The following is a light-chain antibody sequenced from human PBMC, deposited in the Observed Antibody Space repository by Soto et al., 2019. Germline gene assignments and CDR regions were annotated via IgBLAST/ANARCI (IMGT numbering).Light chain of an antibody. Sequence: QSVLTQPPSVSAAPGQKVTISCSGSNSNLGSNHVSWYQHLPGTTPKIVIYENDKRPSAIPARFSGSKSGTSATLDITGLQTGDEADYYCGTLDKSLSGGVFGGGTKLTVL. CDR2: END. CDR1: NSNLGSNH. CDR3: GTLDKSLSGGV. J-gene: IGLJ2*01. V-gene: IGLV1-51*02.